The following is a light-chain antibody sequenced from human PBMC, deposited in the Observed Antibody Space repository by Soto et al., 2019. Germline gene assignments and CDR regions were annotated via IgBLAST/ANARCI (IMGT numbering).Light chain of an antibody. J-gene: IGKJ2*01. CDR3: QHYYSNPYT. V-gene: IGKV4-1*01. Sequence: DIVMTQSPESLAVSLGERATINCKSSQSILYSGYNKTYLNWYQQIRGHTPKLLIYLASTRESGVPDRFSGIGSRTDFTLTISSLQAEDVEVYYCQHYYSNPYTVGQATKMEIK. CDR2: LAS. CDR1: QSILYSGYNKTY.